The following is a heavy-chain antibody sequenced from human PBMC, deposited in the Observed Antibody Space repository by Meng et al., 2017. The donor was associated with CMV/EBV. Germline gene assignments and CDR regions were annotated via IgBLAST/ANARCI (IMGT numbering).Heavy chain of an antibody. CDR1: GYSISSGYY. Sequence: SETLSLTCTVSGYSISSGYYWGWIRQPPGKGLELIGSIHHSGSTYYNPSLKSRVTISVDTSKNQFSLKMSSVTDADTAVYYCASDKRDTTATFDYWGQGTLVTVSS. J-gene: IGHJ4*02. D-gene: IGHD2-21*02. CDR2: IHHSGST. CDR3: ASDKRDTTATFDY. V-gene: IGHV4-38-2*02.